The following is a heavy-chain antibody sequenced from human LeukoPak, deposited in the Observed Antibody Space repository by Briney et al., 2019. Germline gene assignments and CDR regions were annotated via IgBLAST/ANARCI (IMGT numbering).Heavy chain of an antibody. Sequence: VASVKVSCKASGGAFSSYAISWVRQAPGQGLEWMVRIIPIFGTANYAQKFQGRVTITTDESTSTAYMELSSLRSEDTAVYYCAREYSYGYEVSAFDIWGQGTMVTVSS. CDR1: GGAFSSYA. V-gene: IGHV1-69*05. CDR2: IIPIFGTA. CDR3: AREYSYGYEVSAFDI. D-gene: IGHD5-18*01. J-gene: IGHJ3*02.